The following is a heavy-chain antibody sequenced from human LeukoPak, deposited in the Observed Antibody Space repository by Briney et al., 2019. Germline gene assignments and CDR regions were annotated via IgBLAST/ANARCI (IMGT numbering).Heavy chain of an antibody. D-gene: IGHD3-16*01. Sequence: SETLSLTCTVSGGSISSSSYYWSWIRQPPGKGLEWIGEINHSGSTNYNPSLKSRVTISVDTSKNQFSLKLSSVTAADTAVYYCARATYDYVWGRGYYFDYWGQGTLVTVSS. CDR1: GGSISSSSYY. V-gene: IGHV4-39*07. J-gene: IGHJ4*02. CDR2: INHSGST. CDR3: ARATYDYVWGRGYYFDY.